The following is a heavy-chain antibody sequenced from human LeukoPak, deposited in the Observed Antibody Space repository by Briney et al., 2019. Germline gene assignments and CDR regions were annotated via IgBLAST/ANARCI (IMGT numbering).Heavy chain of an antibody. CDR1: GDSISTSKSY. V-gene: IGHV4-61*05. J-gene: IGHJ4*02. Sequence: SDTLSLTCTVSGDSISTSKSYWGWIRQPPLKGLEWIGYIYYSGSTNYNPSLKSRVTISVDTSKNQFSLKLSSVTAADTAVYYCARGYSYGRYYFDYWGQGTLVTVSS. D-gene: IGHD5-18*01. CDR2: IYYSGST. CDR3: ARGYSYGRYYFDY.